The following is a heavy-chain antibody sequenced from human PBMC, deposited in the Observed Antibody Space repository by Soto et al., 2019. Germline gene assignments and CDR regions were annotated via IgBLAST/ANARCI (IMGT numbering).Heavy chain of an antibody. J-gene: IGHJ4*02. Sequence: SETLSLTCTVSGGSVSSGSYYWSWIRQPPGKGLEWIGYIYYSGSTNYNPSLKSRVTISVDTSKNQFSLKLSSVTAADTAVYYCAITFGGVIAPDYWGQGTLVTVSS. CDR1: GGSVSSGSYY. CDR2: IYYSGST. CDR3: AITFGGVIAPDY. D-gene: IGHD3-16*02. V-gene: IGHV4-61*01.